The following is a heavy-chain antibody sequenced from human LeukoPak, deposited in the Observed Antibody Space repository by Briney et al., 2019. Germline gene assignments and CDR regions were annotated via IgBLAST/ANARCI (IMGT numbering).Heavy chain of an antibody. CDR1: GFTFSSYS. D-gene: IGHD3-16*02. Sequence: PGGSLRLSCAASGFTFSSYSMNWVRQAPGKGLEWVSYISSSSSTIYYADSVKGRFTISRDNAKNSLYLQMNSLRAEDTAVYYCARGGPDYDYVWGSYRPFDYWGQGTLVIVSS. CDR2: ISSSSSTI. V-gene: IGHV3-48*04. CDR3: ARGGPDYDYVWGSYRPFDY. J-gene: IGHJ4*02.